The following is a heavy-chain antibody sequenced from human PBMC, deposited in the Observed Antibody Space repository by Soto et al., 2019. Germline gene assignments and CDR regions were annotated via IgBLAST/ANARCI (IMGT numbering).Heavy chain of an antibody. CDR3: ARQYYDYVWGSYRPYNWFDP. D-gene: IGHD3-16*02. CDR1: GGSISSSSYY. V-gene: IGHV4-39*01. CDR2: IYYSGST. J-gene: IGHJ5*02. Sequence: QLQLQESGPGLVKPSETLSLTCTVSGGSISSSSYYWGWIRQPPGKGLEWIGSIYYSGSTYYNPSLKCRVTISVDTSKNQFSLKLSSVTAADTAVYYCARQYYDYVWGSYRPYNWFDPWGQGTLVTVSS.